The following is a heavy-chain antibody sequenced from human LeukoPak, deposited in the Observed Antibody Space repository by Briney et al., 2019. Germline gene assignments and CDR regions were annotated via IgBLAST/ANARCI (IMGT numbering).Heavy chain of an antibody. CDR3: ATRAVVVPAARGYYYYYMDV. J-gene: IGHJ6*03. CDR1: GGSISSYY. D-gene: IGHD2-2*01. V-gene: IGHV4-59*01. CDR2: IYYSGST. Sequence: PSETLSLTCTVSGGSISSYYWSWIRQPPGKGLEWIGYIYYSGSTNYNPSLKSRVTISVDTSKNQFSLKLSSVTAADTAVYYCATRAVVVPAARGYYYYYMDVWGKGTTVTVSS.